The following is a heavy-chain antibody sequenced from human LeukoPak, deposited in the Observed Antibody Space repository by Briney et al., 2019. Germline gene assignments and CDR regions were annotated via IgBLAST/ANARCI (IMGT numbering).Heavy chain of an antibody. Sequence: GGSLSLSCAASGFTVSRDYMSWVRQAPGRGLEWVSVIYTGGSTYYADSVTGRFTISRDNSENTLYLQMNNLRAEDTAVYYCARSLGARGDYWGQGTLVTVSS. CDR2: IYTGGST. CDR1: GFTVSRDY. J-gene: IGHJ4*02. CDR3: ARSLGARGDY. V-gene: IGHV3-53*01. D-gene: IGHD1-26*01.